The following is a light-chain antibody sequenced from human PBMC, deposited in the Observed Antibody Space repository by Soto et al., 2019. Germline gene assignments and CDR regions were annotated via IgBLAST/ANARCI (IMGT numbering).Light chain of an antibody. Sequence: QSALTQPRSVSGSPGQSVTISCTGTTTDVGTYNSVSWYQQHPGKAPKLMIYDVNKRPSGVPDRFSGSRSGNTASLTISGLQAEDEADYYCCSYAGSYTWVFGGGTKLTVL. CDR2: DVN. CDR1: TTDVGTYNS. CDR3: CSYAGSYTWV. V-gene: IGLV2-11*01. J-gene: IGLJ3*02.